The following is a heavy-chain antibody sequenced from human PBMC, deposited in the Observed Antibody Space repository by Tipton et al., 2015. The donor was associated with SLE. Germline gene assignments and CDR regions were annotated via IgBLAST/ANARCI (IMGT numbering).Heavy chain of an antibody. CDR1: SGSISSSNYY. D-gene: IGHD3-3*01. Sequence: GLVKPSETLSLICTVSSGSISSSNYYWGWIRQPPGRGLEWIGSVYYSGSTYYNPSLKSRVTISVDTSNNQFSLKLSSVTAADTAVYYCARDRRFLESFRAYYYMDVWGKGTTVTVSS. CDR2: VYYSGST. V-gene: IGHV4-39*07. J-gene: IGHJ6*03. CDR3: ARDRRFLESFRAYYYMDV.